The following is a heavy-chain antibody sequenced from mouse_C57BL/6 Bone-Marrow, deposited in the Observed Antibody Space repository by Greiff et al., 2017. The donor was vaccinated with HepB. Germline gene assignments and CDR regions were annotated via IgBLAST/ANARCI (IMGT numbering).Heavy chain of an antibody. J-gene: IGHJ4*01. V-gene: IGHV1-15*01. CDR1: GYTFTDYE. D-gene: IGHD2-5*01. Sequence: VQLQESGAELVRPGASVTLSCKASGYTFTDYEMHWVKQTPVHGLEWIGAIDPETGGTAYNQKFKGKAILTADKSSSTAYMELRSLTSEDSAVYYCTSPYYSNYKYYAMDYWGQGTSVTVSS. CDR2: IDPETGGT. CDR3: TSPYYSNYKYYAMDY.